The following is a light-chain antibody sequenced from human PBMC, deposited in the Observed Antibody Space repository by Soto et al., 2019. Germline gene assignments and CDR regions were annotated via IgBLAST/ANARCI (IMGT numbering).Light chain of an antibody. Sequence: DIQMTQSPSSLSPSVGDRVTITCRASQSISSSLSWYQQKPGKAPKLLIYAASSLQSGVPSRFSGGGSGTDFTLTISSLQPEDFATYFCQQSYSTPYTFGQGTKLEIK. V-gene: IGKV1-39*01. J-gene: IGKJ2*01. CDR3: QQSYSTPYT. CDR2: AAS. CDR1: QSISSS.